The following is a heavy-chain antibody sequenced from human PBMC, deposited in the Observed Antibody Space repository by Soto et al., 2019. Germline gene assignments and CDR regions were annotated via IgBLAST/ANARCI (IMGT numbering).Heavy chain of an antibody. CDR2: IKSKIDGGTT. D-gene: IGHD3-22*01. V-gene: IGHV3-15*07. CDR3: TTYYYDSSGYCLGAHDMDV. CDR1: GFTFSNAW. J-gene: IGHJ6*02. Sequence: GGSLRLSCAASGFTFSNAWMNWVRQAPGKGLEWVGRIKSKIDGGTTDYAAPMKGRFTISRDDSKNTLYLQMNSLKTEDTAVYYCTTYYYDSSGYCLGAHDMDVWGQGTTVTVSS.